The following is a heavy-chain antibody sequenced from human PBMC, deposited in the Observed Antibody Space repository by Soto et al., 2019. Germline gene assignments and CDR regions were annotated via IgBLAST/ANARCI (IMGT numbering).Heavy chain of an antibody. Sequence: QVQLVQSGAEVKKPGASVKVSCKASGYTFTSYAMHWVRQAPGQRLEWMGWINAGNGNTKYSQKFQGRDTITRDTSASPAYMERSSLRSEDTAVYYCARNLGGWPDYWGQGALVTVSA. J-gene: IGHJ4*02. D-gene: IGHD2-15*01. CDR3: ARNLGGWPDY. CDR2: INAGNGNT. V-gene: IGHV1-3*01. CDR1: GYTFTSYA.